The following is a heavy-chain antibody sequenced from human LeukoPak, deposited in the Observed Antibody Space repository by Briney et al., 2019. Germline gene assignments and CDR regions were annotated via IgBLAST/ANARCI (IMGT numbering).Heavy chain of an antibody. Sequence: GRSLRLSCAASGFTLSSYAMHWVRQALGKGLEWVAVISYDGSNKYYADSVKGRFTISRDNSKNTLYLQMNSLRAEDTAVYYCARDRKVRSSGWFGYWGQGTLVTVSS. CDR2: ISYDGSNK. V-gene: IGHV3-30*04. CDR3: ARDRKVRSSGWFGY. CDR1: GFTLSSYA. J-gene: IGHJ4*02. D-gene: IGHD6-19*01.